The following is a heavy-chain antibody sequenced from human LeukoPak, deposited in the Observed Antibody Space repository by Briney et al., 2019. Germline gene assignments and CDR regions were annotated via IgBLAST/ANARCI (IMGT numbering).Heavy chain of an antibody. CDR1: GSTFSSYS. CDR3: AKGLNYYYMDV. J-gene: IGHJ6*03. V-gene: IGHV3-21*01. CDR2: ISSSSSYI. Sequence: PGGSLRLSCAASGSTFSSYSMNWVRQAPGKGLEWVSSISSSSSYIYYADSVKGRFTISRDNSKNTLYLQMNSLRAEDTAVYYCAKGLNYYYMDVWGKGTTVTISS.